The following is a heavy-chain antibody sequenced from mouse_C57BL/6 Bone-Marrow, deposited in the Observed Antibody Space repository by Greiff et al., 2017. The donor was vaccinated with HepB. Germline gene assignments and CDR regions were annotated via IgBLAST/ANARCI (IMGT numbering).Heavy chain of an antibody. D-gene: IGHD1-1*01. Sequence: EVNVVESGGGLVQPKGSLKLSCAASGFTFNTYAMHWVRQAPGKGLEWVARIRSKSSNYATYYADSVKDRFTISRDDSQSMLYLQMNNLKTEDTAMYYCVREDYYGSRRAMDYWGQGTSVTVSS. J-gene: IGHJ4*01. CDR1: GFTFNTYA. CDR2: IRSKSSNYAT. V-gene: IGHV10-3*01. CDR3: VREDYYGSRRAMDY.